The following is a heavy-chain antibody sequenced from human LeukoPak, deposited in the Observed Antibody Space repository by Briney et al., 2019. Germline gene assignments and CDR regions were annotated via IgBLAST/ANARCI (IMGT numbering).Heavy chain of an antibody. J-gene: IGHJ4*02. CDR1: GFTFSSYS. V-gene: IGHV3-21*01. Sequence: GGSLRLSCAASGFTFSSYSMNWVRQAPGKGLEWVSSISSSSSYIYYADSVKGRLTISRDNAKNSLYLQMNSLRAEDTAVYYCARARSGSSFDYWGQGTLVTVSS. CDR2: ISSSSSYI. CDR3: ARARSGSSFDY. D-gene: IGHD3-10*01.